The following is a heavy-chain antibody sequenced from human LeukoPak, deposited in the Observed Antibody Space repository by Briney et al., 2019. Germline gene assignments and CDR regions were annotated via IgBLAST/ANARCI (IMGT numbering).Heavy chain of an antibody. CDR2: ISSSSYI. Sequence: GGSLRLSCAASGFTFSSYSMNWVRQAPGKGLEWVSSISSSSYIYYADSVKGRFTISRDNAKNSLYLQTNSLRAEDTAVYYCARVSPSSGYSSSWYAVGKYYFDYWGQGTLVTVSS. D-gene: IGHD6-13*01. J-gene: IGHJ4*02. CDR1: GFTFSSYS. CDR3: ARVSPSSGYSSSWYAVGKYYFDY. V-gene: IGHV3-21*01.